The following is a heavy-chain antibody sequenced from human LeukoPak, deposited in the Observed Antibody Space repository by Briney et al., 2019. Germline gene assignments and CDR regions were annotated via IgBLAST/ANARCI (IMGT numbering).Heavy chain of an antibody. Sequence: ASVKVSCKASGYTFTSYGISWVRQAPGQGLEWMGWISAYNGNTNYAQKLQGRVTMTTDTSTSTAYMELRSLRSADTAVYYCARDGSYYDFWSGQQTFDYWGQGTLVTVSS. CDR3: ARDGSYYDFWSGQQTFDY. CDR2: ISAYNGNT. CDR1: GYTFTSYG. D-gene: IGHD3-3*01. J-gene: IGHJ4*02. V-gene: IGHV1-18*01.